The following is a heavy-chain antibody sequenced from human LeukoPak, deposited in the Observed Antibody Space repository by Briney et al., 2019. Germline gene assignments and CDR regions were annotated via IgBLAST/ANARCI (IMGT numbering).Heavy chain of an antibody. J-gene: IGHJ4*02. V-gene: IGHV4-39*01. D-gene: IGHD6-13*01. CDR3: ARRASGAGGTKAIDY. Sequence: PSETLSLTCTVSGGSISSSSYYWGWIRQPPGKGLEWIGSIYYSGTTYYNPSLKSRVTISVDTSKNQFSLKLSSVTAADTAVYYCARRASGAGGTKAIDYWGQGTLVTVSS. CDR1: GGSISSSSYY. CDR2: IYYSGTT.